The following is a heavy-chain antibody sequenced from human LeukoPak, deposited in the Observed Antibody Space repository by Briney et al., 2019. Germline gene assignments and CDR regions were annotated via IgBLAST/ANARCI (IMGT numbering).Heavy chain of an antibody. D-gene: IGHD1-1*01. J-gene: IGHJ4*02. CDR1: GFTFSSYA. Sequence: GGSLRLSCAASGFTFSSYAMHWVRQAPGKGLEWVAVISYDGSNKYYADSVKGRFTISRDNSKNTLYLQMNSLRADDTAVYYCARKGDYWNDGAYWGQGTLVTVSS. CDR3: ARKGDYWNDGAY. CDR2: ISYDGSNK. V-gene: IGHV3-30*04.